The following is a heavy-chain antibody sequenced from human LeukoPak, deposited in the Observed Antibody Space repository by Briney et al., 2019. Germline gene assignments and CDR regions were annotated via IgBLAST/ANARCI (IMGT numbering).Heavy chain of an antibody. Sequence: ASVKVSCKVSGYTFTDYYMHWVQQAPGKGLEWMGLVDPEDGETIYAEKFQGRVTITADTSTDTAYMELSSLRSEDTAVYYCARDLRRAAGDLAYFQHWGQGTLVTVSS. J-gene: IGHJ1*01. CDR2: VDPEDGET. CDR1: GYTFTDYY. CDR3: ARDLRRAAGDLAYFQH. V-gene: IGHV1-69-2*01. D-gene: IGHD6-13*01.